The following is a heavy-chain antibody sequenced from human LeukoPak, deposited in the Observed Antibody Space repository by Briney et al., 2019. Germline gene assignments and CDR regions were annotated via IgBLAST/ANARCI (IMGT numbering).Heavy chain of an antibody. Sequence: GGSLRLSCAVSGFTFRDYTMNWVRQAPGKGLVWVTRISPTGSTTSYADSVKGRFTVSRDNAKNTLYLQVNNLRAEDTAVYYCARGPNSNWSGLDFWGQGTLLTVSS. V-gene: IGHV3-74*01. CDR1: GFTFRDYT. CDR2: ISPTGSTT. J-gene: IGHJ4*02. D-gene: IGHD6-6*01. CDR3: ARGPNSNWSGLDF.